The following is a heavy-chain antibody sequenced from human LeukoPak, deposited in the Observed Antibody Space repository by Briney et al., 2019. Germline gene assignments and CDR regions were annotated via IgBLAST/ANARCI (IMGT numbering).Heavy chain of an antibody. CDR2: IYYSGST. J-gene: IGHJ4*02. CDR1: GGSISSSSYY. Sequence: SETLSLTCTDSGGSISSSSYYWGWIRQPPGKGLEWIGSIYYSGSTYYNPSLKSRVTISVDTSKNQFSLKLSSVTAADTAVYYCARLEYSGGWYSPYYFDYWGQGTLVTVSS. CDR3: ARLEYSGGWYSPYYFDY. D-gene: IGHD6-19*01. V-gene: IGHV4-39*01.